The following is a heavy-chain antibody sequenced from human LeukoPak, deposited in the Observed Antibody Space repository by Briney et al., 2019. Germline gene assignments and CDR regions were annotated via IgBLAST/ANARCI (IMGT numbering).Heavy chain of an antibody. CDR3: AKDYWEWSRVN. CDR2: IHNDGST. Sequence: PGGSLRLSCAASGFIVSSNYMTWVRQAPGEGLEWVSVIHNDGSTYYTDSVKGRFTISRDNSKNTLYLQMNSLRVEDTAVYYCAKDYWEWSRVNWGQGTLVTVSS. J-gene: IGHJ4*02. D-gene: IGHD3-3*01. V-gene: IGHV3-53*01. CDR1: GFIVSSNY.